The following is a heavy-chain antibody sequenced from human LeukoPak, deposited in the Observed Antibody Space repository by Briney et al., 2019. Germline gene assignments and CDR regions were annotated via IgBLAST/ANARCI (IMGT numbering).Heavy chain of an antibody. J-gene: IGHJ5*02. D-gene: IGHD2-8*01. CDR2: IAFDGKKT. V-gene: IGHV3-30*02. CDR3: VQAGWCTITGCSNLGWFDP. Sequence: GGSLRLSCAASGLTLSNFGMHWVRQAPGKGLEWVAFIAFDGKKTHYTDSVKGRFTIARDNSKSMVYLQMNSLRPDDMAMYHRVQAGWCTITGCSNLGWFDPWGQGTQVIVSS. CDR1: GLTLSNFG.